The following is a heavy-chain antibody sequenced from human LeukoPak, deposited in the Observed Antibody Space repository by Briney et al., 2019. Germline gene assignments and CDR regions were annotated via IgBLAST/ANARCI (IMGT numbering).Heavy chain of an antibody. D-gene: IGHD1-26*01. V-gene: IGHV3-53*01. CDR1: GFTVSSNY. J-gene: IGHJ4*02. Sequence: GGPLRLSCAASGFTVSSNYMSWVRQAPGRGLEWVSVIYSGGSTYYADSVKGRFTISRDNSKNTLYPQMNSLRAEDTAVYYCARGRADDYWGQGTLVTVSS. CDR2: IYSGGST. CDR3: ARGRADDY.